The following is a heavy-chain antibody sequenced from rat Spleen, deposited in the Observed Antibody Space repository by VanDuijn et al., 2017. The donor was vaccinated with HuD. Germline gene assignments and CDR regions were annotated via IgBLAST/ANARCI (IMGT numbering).Heavy chain of an antibody. CDR3: ARSVGTTPYY. CDR2: ISSGGST. D-gene: IGHD1-5*01. J-gene: IGHJ2*01. V-gene: IGHV2S12*01. CDR1: GFSLTSYH. Sequence: QVQLKESGPGLVQPSQTLSLTCTVSGFSLTSYHVHWVRQPPGKGLEWIAAISSGGSTYYNSALKSRLSISRDTSKSQVFLKMNSLQTEDTAMYFCARSVGTTPYYWGQGVMVTVSS.